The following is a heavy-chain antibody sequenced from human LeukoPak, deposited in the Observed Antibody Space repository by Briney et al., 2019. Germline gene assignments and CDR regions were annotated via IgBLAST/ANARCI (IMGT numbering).Heavy chain of an antibody. V-gene: IGHV4-34*01. CDR3: AGGEPLKALDY. Sequence: SETLSLTCAVYGGSFSGYYWSWIRQPPGKGLEWIGEINHSGSTNYNPSLKSRVTISVDTSKNQFSLKLSSVTAADTAVYYCAGGEPLKALDYWGQGTLVTVS. CDR1: GGSFSGYY. CDR2: INHSGST. D-gene: IGHD1-26*01. J-gene: IGHJ4*02.